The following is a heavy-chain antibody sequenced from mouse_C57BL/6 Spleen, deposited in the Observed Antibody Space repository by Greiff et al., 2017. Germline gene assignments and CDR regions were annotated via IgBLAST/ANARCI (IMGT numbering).Heavy chain of an antibody. V-gene: IGHV1-19*01. CDR1: GYTFTDYY. D-gene: IGHD1-1*01. J-gene: IGHJ2*01. CDR2: INPYNGGT. CDR3: ARGGYYGSSYDYFDY. Sequence: EVQGVESGPVLVKPGASVKMSCKASGYTFTDYYMNWVKQSHGKSLEWIGVINPYNGGTSYNQKFKGKATLTVDKSSSTAYMELNSLTSEDSAVYYCARGGYYGSSYDYFDYWGQGTTLTVSS.